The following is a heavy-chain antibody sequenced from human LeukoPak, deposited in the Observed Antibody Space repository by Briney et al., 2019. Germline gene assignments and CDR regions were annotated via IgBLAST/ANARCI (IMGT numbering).Heavy chain of an antibody. CDR3: ATSRKHCSSTSCYVVDY. CDR1: GYTFTDYY. J-gene: IGHJ4*02. D-gene: IGHD2-2*01. V-gene: IGHV1-69-2*01. CDR2: VDPEDGET. Sequence: ASVKISCKVSGYTFTDYYMHWVQQAPGKGLEWMGLVDPEDGETIYAEKFQSRVTITADTSTDTAYMELSSLRSEDTAVYYCATSRKHCSSTSCYVVDYWGQGTLVTVSS.